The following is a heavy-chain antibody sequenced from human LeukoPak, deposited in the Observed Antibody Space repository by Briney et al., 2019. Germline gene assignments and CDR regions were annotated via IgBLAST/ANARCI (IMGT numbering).Heavy chain of an antibody. CDR3: ARYGGSNDY. CDR2: IYYSGST. CDR1: GGSISSYY. Sequence: SETLSLTCTVSGGSISSYYWSWIRQPPGKGLEWTGYIYYSGSTNYNPSLKSRVTISVDTSKNQFSLKLSSVTAADTAVYYCARYGGSNDYWGQGTLVTVSS. J-gene: IGHJ4*02. V-gene: IGHV4-59*01. D-gene: IGHD4-23*01.